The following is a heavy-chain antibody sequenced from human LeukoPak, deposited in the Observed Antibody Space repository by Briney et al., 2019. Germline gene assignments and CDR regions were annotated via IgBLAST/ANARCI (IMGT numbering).Heavy chain of an antibody. CDR3: AREEKQQVSYNWFDP. CDR2: IIPIFGTA. J-gene: IGHJ5*02. CDR1: GGTFSSYA. D-gene: IGHD6-13*01. V-gene: IGHV1-69*05. Sequence: SVKVSCKASGGTFSSYAISWVRQAPGQGLEWMGGIIPIFGTANYAQKFQGRVTMTRDTSATTTYMELSSLTFDDTAVYYCAREEKQQVSYNWFDPWGQGTLVTVSS.